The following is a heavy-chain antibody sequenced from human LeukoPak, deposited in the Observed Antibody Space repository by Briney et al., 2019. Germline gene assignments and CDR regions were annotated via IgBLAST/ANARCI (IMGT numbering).Heavy chain of an antibody. V-gene: IGHV4-34*01. J-gene: IGHJ5*02. CDR3: ARIIVGATGGWFDP. Sequence: SETLSLTCTVSGGSISSYYWSWIRQPPGKGLEWIGEINHSGSTNYNPSLESRVTISVDTSKNQFSLKLSSVTAADTAVYYCARIIVGATGGWFDPWGQGTLVTVSS. D-gene: IGHD1-26*01. CDR2: INHSGST. CDR1: GGSISSYY.